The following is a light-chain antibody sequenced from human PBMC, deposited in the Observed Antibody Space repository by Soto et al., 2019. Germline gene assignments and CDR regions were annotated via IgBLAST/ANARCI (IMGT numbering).Light chain of an antibody. CDR2: EVN. V-gene: IGLV2-8*01. CDR1: SSDLGAYNY. Sequence: SVLTQPPYASGSPGQSLPISCTGTSSDLGAYNYVSWYQQHPGKAPKLIIYEVNERPSGLPERFSGSKSGNTASLTVSGLQPEDEAEYYCSSFVASNNLRVFGTGPKVTVL. CDR3: SSFVASNNLRV. J-gene: IGLJ1*01.